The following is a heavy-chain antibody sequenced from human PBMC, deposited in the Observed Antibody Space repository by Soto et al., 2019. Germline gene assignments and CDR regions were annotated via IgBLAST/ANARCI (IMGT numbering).Heavy chain of an antibody. CDR1: GNSISSSSY. CDR2: TNHSGNA. V-gene: IGHV4-38-2*01. Sequence: SETLSLTCDVSGNSISSSSYWGWMRQPPAKEREWMGTTNHSGNAYYNPSPKSRVTISIDPSTSQYPLTLISVTVADTVVSYYASAQLGFYSSSWTKGFCFDFWGQGTLVTVSS. CDR3: ASAQLGFYSSSWTKGFCFDF. D-gene: IGHD6-6*01. J-gene: IGHJ4*02.